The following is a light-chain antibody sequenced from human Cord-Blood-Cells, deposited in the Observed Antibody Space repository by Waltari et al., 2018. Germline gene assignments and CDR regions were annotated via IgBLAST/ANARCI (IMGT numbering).Light chain of an antibody. CDR1: KLGDKY. CDR3: QAWDSSTVV. V-gene: IGLV3-1*01. Sequence: SYELTQPPSVSVSPGQTASITCSGDKLGDKYACWYQQKPGQSPVLVIYQDSKRPSGIPERFSGSNSGNTATLTLSGTQAMDEADYYCQAWDSSTVVFGGGTKLPVL. CDR2: QDS. J-gene: IGLJ2*01.